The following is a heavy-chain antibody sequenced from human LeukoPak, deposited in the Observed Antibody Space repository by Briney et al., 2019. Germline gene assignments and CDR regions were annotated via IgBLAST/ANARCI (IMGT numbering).Heavy chain of an antibody. J-gene: IGHJ6*04. CDR2: ISYDGSNK. V-gene: IGHV3-30*04. Sequence: GGSLRLSCAASGFTFSSYAMHWVRQAPGKGLEWVAVISYDGSNKYYADSVKGRFIISRDNSKNTLYLQMNSLRAEDTAVYYCARDYAWFGESVHCMDVWGKGTTVTVSS. D-gene: IGHD3-10*01. CDR3: ARDYAWFGESVHCMDV. CDR1: GFTFSSYA.